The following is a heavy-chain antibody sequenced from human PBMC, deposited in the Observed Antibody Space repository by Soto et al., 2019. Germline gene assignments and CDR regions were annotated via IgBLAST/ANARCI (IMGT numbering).Heavy chain of an antibody. D-gene: IGHD3-3*01. J-gene: IGHJ4*02. CDR1: GFTFSSYS. CDR3: ARGSTDDFWSGYITPLWY. V-gene: IGHV3-48*02. Sequence: EVQLVESGGGLVQPGGSLRLSCAASGFTFSSYSMNWVRQAPGKGLEWVSYISSSSSTIYYADSVKGRFTISRDNAKNSLYLLMNSLRDEDTAVYYCARGSTDDFWSGYITPLWYWGQGTLVTVSS. CDR2: ISSSSSTI.